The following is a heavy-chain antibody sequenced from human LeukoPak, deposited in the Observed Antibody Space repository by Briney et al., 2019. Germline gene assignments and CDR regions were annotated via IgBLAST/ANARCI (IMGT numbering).Heavy chain of an antibody. D-gene: IGHD1-1*01. CDR3: ARGGKLERLDY. V-gene: IGHV3-21*01. CDR2: ITSSSSYI. Sequence: PGGSLRLSCAASGFTFNTYNMNWVRQAPGQGLEWVSSITSSSSYIYYADSVKGRFTISRDNAKNSLYLQMNSLRAEDTAVYYCARGGKLERLDYWGQGTLVTVSS. J-gene: IGHJ4*02. CDR1: GFTFNTYN.